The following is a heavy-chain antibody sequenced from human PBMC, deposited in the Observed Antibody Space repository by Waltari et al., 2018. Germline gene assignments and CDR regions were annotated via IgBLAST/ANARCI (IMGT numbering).Heavy chain of an antibody. D-gene: IGHD3-22*01. CDR3: ARAGYYDSSGYDYYYYMDV. Sequence: EVQLVESGGGLVKPGGSLRLSCAASGFTFSSYSMNWVRQAPGKGMEWVSSISSISSYIYYADSVKGRFTISRDNAKNSLYLQMNSLRAEDTAVYYCARAGYYDSSGYDYYYYMDVWGKGTTVTVSS. V-gene: IGHV3-21*03. CDR2: ISSISSYI. CDR1: GFTFSSYS. J-gene: IGHJ6*03.